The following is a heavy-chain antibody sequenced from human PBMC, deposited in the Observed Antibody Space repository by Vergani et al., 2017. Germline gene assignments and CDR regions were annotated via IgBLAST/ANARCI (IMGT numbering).Heavy chain of an antibody. CDR1: GFSFPGYA. Sequence: EVQLLESGGGLVQPGGSLRLSCEASGFSFPGYAMSWVRQAPGKGLEWVSSISGNNDDVYYADSVKGRFTISRDNAKNSLYLDMSSLRAEDTAVYYCARDHYDILTGYYRPDYWGQGTLVTVSS. V-gene: IGHV3-21*01. D-gene: IGHD3-9*01. CDR2: ISGNNDDV. J-gene: IGHJ4*02. CDR3: ARDHYDILTGYYRPDY.